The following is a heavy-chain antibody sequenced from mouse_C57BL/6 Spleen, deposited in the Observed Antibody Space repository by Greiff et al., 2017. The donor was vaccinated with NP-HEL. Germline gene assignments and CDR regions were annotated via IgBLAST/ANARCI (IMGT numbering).Heavy chain of an antibody. J-gene: IGHJ2*01. CDR1: GFNIKDYY. CDR2: IDPEDGDT. D-gene: IGHD1-1*01. Sequence: VQLQQSGAELVRPGASVKLSCTASGFNIKDYYMHWVKQRPEQGLEWIGRIDPEDGDTEYAPKFQGKATMTADPSSNTAYLQLSSLTSEDTAVYSCTSYYSGSSSFDYWGQGTTLTVSS. V-gene: IGHV14-1*01. CDR3: TSYYSGSSSFDY.